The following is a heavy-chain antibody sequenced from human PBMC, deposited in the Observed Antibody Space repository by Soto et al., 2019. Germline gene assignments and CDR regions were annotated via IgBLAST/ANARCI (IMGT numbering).Heavy chain of an antibody. Sequence: ASVKVSCKASGYTFTGYYMHWVRQAPGQGLEWMGWINPNSGGTNYAQKFQGWVTMTRDTSISTAYMELSRLRSDDTAVYYCARWRYYYDSSGDLRMDYYGMDVWGQGTTVTVSS. V-gene: IGHV1-2*04. CDR2: INPNSGGT. CDR1: GYTFTGYY. D-gene: IGHD3-22*01. J-gene: IGHJ6*02. CDR3: ARWRYYYDSSGDLRMDYYGMDV.